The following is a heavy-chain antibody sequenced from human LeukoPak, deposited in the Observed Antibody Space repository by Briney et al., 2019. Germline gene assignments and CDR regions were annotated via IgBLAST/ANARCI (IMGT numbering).Heavy chain of an antibody. J-gene: IGHJ6*02. V-gene: IGHV1-2*04. D-gene: IGHD5-18*01. CDR2: INPNSGGT. Sequence: ASVKVSCKASGYTFTSYGISWVRQAPGQGLEWMGWINPNSGGTNYAQKFQGWVTMTRVTSISTAYMELSRLRSDDTAVYYCARAPLGYSYGYYYYGMDVWGQGTTVTVSS. CDR3: ARAPLGYSYGYYYYGMDV. CDR1: GYTFTSYG.